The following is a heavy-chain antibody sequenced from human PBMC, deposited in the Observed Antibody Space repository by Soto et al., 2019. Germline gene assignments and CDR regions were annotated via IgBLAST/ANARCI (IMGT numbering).Heavy chain of an antibody. CDR1: GGSISSYY. CDR2: VHHSWGS. J-gene: IGHJ6*02. D-gene: IGHD3-10*01. CDR3: ARQGFGRLRGLVDV. V-gene: IGHV4-59*08. Sequence: QVQLQESGPGLVKPSETMSLSCTVSGGSISSYYWSWFRQSPGKRMEWIGYVHHSWGSSYNPSLPCQVPISLDTSKSQFYLKVSSVTATGTAVYFCARQGFGRLRGLVDVWGQGTRVTVSS.